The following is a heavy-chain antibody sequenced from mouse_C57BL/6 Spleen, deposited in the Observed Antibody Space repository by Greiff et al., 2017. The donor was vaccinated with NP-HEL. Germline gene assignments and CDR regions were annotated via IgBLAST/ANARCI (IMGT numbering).Heavy chain of an antibody. CDR2: ISSGGSYT. CDR3: ARHGTAQALDY. D-gene: IGHD3-2*02. V-gene: IGHV5-6*01. CDR1: GFTFSSYG. Sequence: EVKLVESGGDLVKPGGSLKLSCAASGFTFSSYGMSWVRQTPDKRLEWVATISSGGSYTYYPDSVKGRFTISRDNATNTLYLQRISLKAEDTAMYYCARHGTAQALDYWGKGTTLTVSS. J-gene: IGHJ2*01.